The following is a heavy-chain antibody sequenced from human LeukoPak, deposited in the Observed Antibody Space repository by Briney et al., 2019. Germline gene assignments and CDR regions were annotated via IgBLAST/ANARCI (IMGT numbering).Heavy chain of an antibody. CDR1: GGSISSYY. V-gene: IGHV4-59*01. CDR2: IYYSGST. J-gene: IGHJ4*02. Sequence: ETLSLTCXVSGGSISSYYWSWIRQPPGKGLEWIGYIYYSGSTNYNPSLKSRVTISVDTSKNQFSLKLSSVTAADTAVYYCARVAVGRLYYYDSSGYFDYWGQGTLVTVSS. D-gene: IGHD3-22*01. CDR3: ARVAVGRLYYYDSSGYFDY.